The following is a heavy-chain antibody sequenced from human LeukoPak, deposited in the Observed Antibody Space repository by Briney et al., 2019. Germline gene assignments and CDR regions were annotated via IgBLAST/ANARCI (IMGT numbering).Heavy chain of an antibody. D-gene: IGHD3-22*01. CDR1: GFTFDDYA. CDR2: ISWSSGSI. Sequence: GGSLRLSCAASGFTFDDYAMHWGRQAPGKGLEWVSGISWSSGSIAYADSVKGRFTISRDNAKNSLYLQMNSLRAEDTASYYCAKDKQGGDYYDSSGPFDYWGQGTLVTVSS. CDR3: AKDKQGGDYYDSSGPFDY. V-gene: IGHV3-9*01. J-gene: IGHJ4*02.